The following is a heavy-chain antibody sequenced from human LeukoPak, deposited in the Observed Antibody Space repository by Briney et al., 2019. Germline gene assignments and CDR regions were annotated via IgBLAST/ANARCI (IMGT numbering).Heavy chain of an antibody. CDR2: IIPIFGTA. V-gene: IGHV1-69*01. Sequence: ASVKVSCKASGGTFSSYAISWVRQAPGQGLEWMGGIIPIFGTANYAQKFQGRVTITADESTSTAYMELSSLRSEDTAVYYCARALVGYRAPDYWGQGTLVTVSS. D-gene: IGHD2-2*01. CDR3: ARALVGYRAPDY. J-gene: IGHJ4*02. CDR1: GGTFSSYA.